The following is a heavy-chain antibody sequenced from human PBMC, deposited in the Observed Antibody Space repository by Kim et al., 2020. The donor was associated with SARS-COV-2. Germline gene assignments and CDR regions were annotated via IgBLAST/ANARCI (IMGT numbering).Heavy chain of an antibody. V-gene: IGHV3-74*01. CDR3: ARDLRHYSGYDWGGRYYYSYGMDI. D-gene: IGHD5-12*01. CDR1: GFTFSSYW. J-gene: IGHJ6*02. CDR2: INSDGSST. Sequence: GGSLRLSCAASGFTFSSYWMDWVRQAPGKGLVWVSRINSDGSSTNYADSVKGRFTISRDNAKNTLYLQMNSLRAEDTAVYYCARDLRHYSGYDWGGRYYYSYGMDIWGQGPTVTVSS.